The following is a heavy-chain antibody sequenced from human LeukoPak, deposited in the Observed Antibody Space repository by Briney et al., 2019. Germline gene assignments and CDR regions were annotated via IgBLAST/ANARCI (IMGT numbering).Heavy chain of an antibody. Sequence: GESLKISCQGSGYSFTTYWIAWVRQMPVKGLECMGIIYPGDSDTRYSPSFQGHVTITADKSISTAYLQWSSLRASDNAMYYCTRQRRSSGWPNDYWGQGTLVTVSS. CDR3: TRQRRSSGWPNDY. J-gene: IGHJ4*02. CDR2: IYPGDSDT. V-gene: IGHV5-51*01. D-gene: IGHD6-19*01. CDR1: GYSFTTYW.